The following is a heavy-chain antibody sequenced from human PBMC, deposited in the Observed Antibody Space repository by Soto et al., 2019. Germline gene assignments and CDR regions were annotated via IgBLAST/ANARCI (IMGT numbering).Heavy chain of an antibody. CDR3: AKGLVNGRWYAED. CDR2: ITDSGTGT. CDR1: GFTFSSCV. J-gene: IGHJ4*02. D-gene: IGHD6-13*01. Sequence: EVHLLESGGGLVHPGVSLRLSCGASGFTFSSCVMTWVRQAPGKGLEWVSCITDSGTGTYYDDSVKGRFTISKDNSKNTMYLQINNLSAEDTGVYYCAKGLVNGRWYAEDWGQGTLVTVSS. V-gene: IGHV3-23*01.